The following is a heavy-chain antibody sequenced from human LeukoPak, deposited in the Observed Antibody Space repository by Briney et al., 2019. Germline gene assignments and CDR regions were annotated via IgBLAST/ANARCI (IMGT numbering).Heavy chain of an antibody. CDR1: GGSISSYY. CDR3: ARGSLRWGFDY. J-gene: IGHJ4*02. D-gene: IGHD4-23*01. V-gene: IGHV4-59*01. CDR2: IYYSGST. Sequence: SETLSLTCTVSGGSISSYYWSWIRQPPGKGLEWIGYIYYSGSTNCNPSLKSRVTISVDTSKNQFSLKLSSVTAADTAVYYCARGSLRWGFDYWGQGTLVTVSS.